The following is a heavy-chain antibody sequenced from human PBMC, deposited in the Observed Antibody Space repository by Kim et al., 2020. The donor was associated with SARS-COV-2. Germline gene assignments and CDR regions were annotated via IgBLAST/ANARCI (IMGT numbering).Heavy chain of an antibody. Sequence: SETLSLTCTVSGGSVSSGSYYWSWIRQPPGKGLEWIGYIYYSGSTNYNPSLKSRVTISVDTSKNQFSLKLSSVTAADTAVYYCASSFFFRATALRYFDWFVYKFDYWGQGTLVTVSS. J-gene: IGHJ4*02. CDR3: ASSFFFRATALRYFDWFVYKFDY. D-gene: IGHD3-9*01. CDR1: GGSVSSGSYY. CDR2: IYYSGST. V-gene: IGHV4-61*01.